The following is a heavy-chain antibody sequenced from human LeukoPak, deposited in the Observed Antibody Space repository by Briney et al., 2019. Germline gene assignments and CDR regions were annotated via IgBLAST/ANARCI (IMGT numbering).Heavy chain of an antibody. CDR2: ILPIFGTT. D-gene: IGHD2-15*01. CDR1: GGTFSNYA. V-gene: IGHV1-69*06. Sequence: SVRVSCKASGGTFSNYAFSWVRQAPGQGLEWMGRILPIFGTTNYAQNFQGRVTITADKYTSTVYMELRSLRSEDTAVYYCARDGRGGRENWFDPWGQGTLVTVSS. CDR3: ARDGRGGRENWFDP. J-gene: IGHJ5*02.